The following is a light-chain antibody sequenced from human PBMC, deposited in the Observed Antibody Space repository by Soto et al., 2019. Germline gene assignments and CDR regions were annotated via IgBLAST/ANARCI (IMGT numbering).Light chain of an antibody. CDR1: QDIRKY. V-gene: IGKV1-33*01. CDR2: GAS. J-gene: IGKJ3*01. CDR3: QHYDNLPPFT. Sequence: DIQMTQSPSSLSASVGDRVTITCQASQDIRKYLNWYQQKPGRAPKLLIYGASNLETWVPSRFSGSGYGTDFTFTISSLQPEDIATYYCQHYDNLPPFTFGPGTKVAIK.